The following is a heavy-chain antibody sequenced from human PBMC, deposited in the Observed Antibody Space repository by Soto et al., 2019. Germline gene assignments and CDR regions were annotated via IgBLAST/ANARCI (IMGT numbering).Heavy chain of an antibody. V-gene: IGHV3-9*01. CDR3: AKGVSTSWLRDGFDI. Sequence: EAQLVEFGGGLVQPGRSLRLSCAASGFTFDNYAMHWVRQVPGKGLEWVSGISSNSGSVGYADSVKGRFTISRDNGKKSFYLEMSSLRTEDTALYYCAKGVSTSWLRDGFDIWGQGTMVTASS. D-gene: IGHD2-2*01. CDR2: ISSNSGSV. J-gene: IGHJ3*02. CDR1: GFTFDNYA.